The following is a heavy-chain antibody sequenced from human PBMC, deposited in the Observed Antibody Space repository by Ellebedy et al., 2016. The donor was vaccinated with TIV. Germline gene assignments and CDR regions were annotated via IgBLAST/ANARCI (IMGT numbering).Heavy chain of an antibody. CDR3: ARGKQWLVGSPDY. J-gene: IGHJ4*02. V-gene: IGHV4-34*01. CDR2: INHSGST. Sequence: GSLRLSXTVSGGSISSYYWSWIRQPPGKGLEWIGEINHSGSTNYNPSLKSRVTISVDTSKNQFSLKLSSVTAADTAVYYCARGKQWLVGSPDYWGQGTLVTVSS. CDR1: GGSISSYY. D-gene: IGHD6-19*01.